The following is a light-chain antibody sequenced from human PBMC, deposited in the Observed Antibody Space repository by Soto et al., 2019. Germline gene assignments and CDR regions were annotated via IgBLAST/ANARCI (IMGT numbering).Light chain of an antibody. Sequence: EIVMTQSPATLSVSPGERATLSCRASQSVSSNLAWYQQQPGQAPRLLIYGASTRATGIPARFSGSGSGTEFPLTISSLHSEDFAVYYCQQYNNWPSWTFGQGTKVEIK. CDR3: QQYNNWPSWT. J-gene: IGKJ1*01. CDR2: GAS. V-gene: IGKV3-15*01. CDR1: QSVSSN.